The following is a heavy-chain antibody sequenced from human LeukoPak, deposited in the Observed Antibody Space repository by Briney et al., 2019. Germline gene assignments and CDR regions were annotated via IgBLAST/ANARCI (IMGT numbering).Heavy chain of an antibody. CDR1: GFTFSSYE. D-gene: IGHD3-3*01. Sequence: PGGSLRLSCAASGFTFSSYEMNWVRQAPGKGLEWVSAISGSGGSTYYADSVKGRFTISRDNSKNTLYLQMNSLRAEDTAVYYCAGNYDFWSGYVKGPDYWGQGTLVTVSS. V-gene: IGHV3-23*01. CDR3: AGNYDFWSGYVKGPDY. CDR2: ISGSGGST. J-gene: IGHJ4*02.